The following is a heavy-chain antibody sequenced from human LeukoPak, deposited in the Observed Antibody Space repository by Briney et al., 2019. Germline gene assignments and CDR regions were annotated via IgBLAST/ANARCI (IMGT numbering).Heavy chain of an antibody. D-gene: IGHD3-10*01. CDR3: ARTTYYYGSGSYLYYYYYMDV. V-gene: IGHV4-30-4*07. J-gene: IGHJ6*03. CDR1: GGSISSGSYS. CDR2: MFYTGST. Sequence: SETLSLTCAVSGGSISSGSYSWSWIRQPPGKGLEWAGYMFYTGSTYYNPSLKSRVTISVDTSKNQFSLKLNSVTAADTAVYYCARTTYYYGSGSYLYYYYYMDVWGKGTTVTVSS.